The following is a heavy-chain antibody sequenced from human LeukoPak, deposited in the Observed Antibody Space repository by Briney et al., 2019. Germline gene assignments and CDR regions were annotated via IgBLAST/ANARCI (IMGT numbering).Heavy chain of an antibody. D-gene: IGHD3-10*01. V-gene: IGHV3-7*01. CDR3: ARDPRTYYYGSGPYYFDY. CDR2: IKQDGSEK. J-gene: IGHJ4*02. Sequence: PGGSLRLSCAASGFTFSSYAMSWVRQAPGKGLEWVANIKQDGSEKYYVDSVKGRFTISRDNVKNSLYLQMNSLRAEDTAVYYCARDPRTYYYGSGPYYFDYWGQGTLVTVSS. CDR1: GFTFSSYA.